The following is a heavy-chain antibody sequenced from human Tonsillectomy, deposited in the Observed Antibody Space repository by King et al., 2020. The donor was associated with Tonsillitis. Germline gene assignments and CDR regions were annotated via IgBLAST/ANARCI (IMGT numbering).Heavy chain of an antibody. D-gene: IGHD6-19*01. CDR1: GFTFSSYS. CDR3: ARGGSPGGWYLDY. CDR2: ITCSRSYI. Sequence: VQLVESGGGLVKPGGSLRLSCAASGFTFSSYSMNWVRQAPGKGLEWVSSITCSRSYIFYADSVKGRFTISRDNAKNSLYLQMNSLRAEDTAVYYCARGGSPGGWYLDYWGQGTLVTVSS. V-gene: IGHV3-21*01. J-gene: IGHJ4*02.